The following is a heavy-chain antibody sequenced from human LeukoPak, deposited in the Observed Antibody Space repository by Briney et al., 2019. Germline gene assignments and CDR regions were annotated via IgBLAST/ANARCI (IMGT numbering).Heavy chain of an antibody. CDR3: ARVEDYYDSSGYFGFDY. V-gene: IGHV3-66*01. J-gene: IGHJ4*02. CDR1: EFSVGSNY. CDR2: IYSGGST. Sequence: GGSLRLSCAATEFSVGSNYMTWVRQAPGKGLEWVSLIYSGGSTYYADSVKGRFTISRDNAKNSLYLQMNSLRAEDTAVYYCARVEDYYDSSGYFGFDYWGQGTLVTVSS. D-gene: IGHD3-22*01.